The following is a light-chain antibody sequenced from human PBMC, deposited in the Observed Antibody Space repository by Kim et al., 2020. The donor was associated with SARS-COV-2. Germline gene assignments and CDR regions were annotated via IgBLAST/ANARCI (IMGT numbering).Light chain of an antibody. CDR3: QQRSNWPVT. Sequence: SLSPGERATLSGRASQSVSSYLAWYQQKPGQAPRLLIYDASNRATGIPARFSGSGSGTDFTLTISSLEPEDFAVYYCQQRSNWPVTFGQGTKLEI. V-gene: IGKV3-11*01. CDR1: QSVSSY. J-gene: IGKJ2*01. CDR2: DAS.